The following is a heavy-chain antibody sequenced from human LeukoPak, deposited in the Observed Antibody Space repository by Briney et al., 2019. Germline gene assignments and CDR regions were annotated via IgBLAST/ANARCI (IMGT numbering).Heavy chain of an antibody. V-gene: IGHV4-39*01. J-gene: IGHJ4*02. CDR2: IYYSGST. D-gene: IGHD1-26*01. Sequence: PSETLSLTCTVSGGSISSFSYYWGWIRQPPGKRLEWIGSIYYSGSTYYNPSLKSRVTISVDTSKNQFSLKLTSVTAADTAVFYCARQEVGATAFYFDSWGQGTLVTVSS. CDR1: GGSISSFSYY. CDR3: ARQEVGATAFYFDS.